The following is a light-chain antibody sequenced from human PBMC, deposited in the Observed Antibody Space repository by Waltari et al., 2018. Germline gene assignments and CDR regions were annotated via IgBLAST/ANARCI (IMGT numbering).Light chain of an antibody. CDR1: QDIKLY. Sequence: DIQMTQPPSSFSASVGDRVTITCRPSQDIKLYVACFQQKPGQAPKSLIYSASILLSGVPSRFSGSGSGTEFTLTISDLQPEDFATYYCQHYNSFPLTFGGGTKVEIK. V-gene: IGKV1-16*01. CDR2: SAS. CDR3: QHYNSFPLT. J-gene: IGKJ4*01.